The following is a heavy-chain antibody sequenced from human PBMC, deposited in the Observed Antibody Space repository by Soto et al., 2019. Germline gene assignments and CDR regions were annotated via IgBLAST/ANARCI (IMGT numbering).Heavy chain of an antibody. Sequence: SETLSLTCTVSGGSISSSSYYWGWIRRPPGKGLEWIGSIYYSGSTYYNPSLKSRVTISVDTSKNQFSLKLSSVTAADTAVYYCARAPAENYYYYGMDVWGQGTTVTVSS. D-gene: IGHD2-2*01. CDR2: IYYSGST. V-gene: IGHV4-39*01. CDR3: ARAPAENYYYYGMDV. J-gene: IGHJ6*02. CDR1: GGSISSSSYY.